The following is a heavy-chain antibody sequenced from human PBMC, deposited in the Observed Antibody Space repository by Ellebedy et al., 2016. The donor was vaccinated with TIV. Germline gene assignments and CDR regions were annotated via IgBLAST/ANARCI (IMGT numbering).Heavy chain of an antibody. J-gene: IGHJ6*02. D-gene: IGHD3-22*01. Sequence: MPSETLSLTCTVSGASISSSSYYWGWIRQPPGKGLEWIGSIYYSGSSYYHPSLKSRVTISVDTSKNQLSLKLSSVTAADTAVYYCARCSYDSSGFYSSYGMDVWGQGTTVTVSS. CDR1: GASISSSSYY. V-gene: IGHV4-39*01. CDR3: ARCSYDSSGFYSSYGMDV. CDR2: IYYSGSS.